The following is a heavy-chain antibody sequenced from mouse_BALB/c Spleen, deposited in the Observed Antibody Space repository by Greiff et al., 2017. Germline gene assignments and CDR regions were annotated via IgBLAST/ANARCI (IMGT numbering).Heavy chain of an antibody. D-gene: IGHD2-1*01. V-gene: IGHV5-6-5*01. CDR1: GFTFSSYA. CDR3: ARENYYGNSPYAMDY. J-gene: IGHJ4*01. CDR2: ISSGGST. Sequence: EVQVVESGGGLVKPGGSLKLSCAASGFTFSSYAMSWVRQTPEKRLEWVASISSGGSTYYPDSVKGRFTISRDNARNILYLQMSSLRSEDTAMYYCARENYYGNSPYAMDYWGQGTSVTVSS.